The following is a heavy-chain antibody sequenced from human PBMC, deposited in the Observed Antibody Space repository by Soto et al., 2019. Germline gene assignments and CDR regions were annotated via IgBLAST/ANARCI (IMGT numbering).Heavy chain of an antibody. CDR2: INHSGST. V-gene: IGHV4-34*01. Sequence: KPSETLSLTCAVYGGSFSGYYWSWIRQPPGKGLEWIGEINHSGSTNYNPSLKSRVTISVDTSKNQFSLKLSSVTAADTAVYYCARGPGYYDILTGYYNSAFDIWGQGTMVTV. D-gene: IGHD3-9*01. CDR3: ARGPGYYDILTGYYNSAFDI. J-gene: IGHJ3*02. CDR1: GGSFSGYY.